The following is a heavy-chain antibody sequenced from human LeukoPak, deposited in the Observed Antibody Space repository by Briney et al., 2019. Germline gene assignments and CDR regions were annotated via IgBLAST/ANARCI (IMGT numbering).Heavy chain of an antibody. CDR1: GYSISRGYY. V-gene: IGHV4-38-2*01. CDR3: ARAGWIITSGIDY. J-gene: IGHJ4*02. Sequence: SETLSLTCGVSGYSISRGYYWAWIRQPPGKGLEWIGTIHHTGSTYYTPSLGSRVTISVDTSKNEFSLNLNSVTAADTAVYYCARAGWIITSGIDYWGQGALVTVSS. CDR2: IHHTGST. D-gene: IGHD3-10*01.